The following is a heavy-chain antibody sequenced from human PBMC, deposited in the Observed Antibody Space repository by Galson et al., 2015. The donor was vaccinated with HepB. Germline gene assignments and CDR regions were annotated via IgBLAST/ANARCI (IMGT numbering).Heavy chain of an antibody. CDR1: GFTFGDYA. CDR2: IRSKAYGGTT. J-gene: IGHJ4*02. V-gene: IGHV3-49*03. D-gene: IGHD3-3*01. Sequence: SLRLSCAASGFTFGDYAMSWFRQAPGKGLEWVGFIRSKAYGGTTEYAASVKGRFTISRDDSKSIAYLQMNSLKTEDTAVYYCTREHHYNSYYDFWSGHAFCFWGQGTLVTVSS. CDR3: TREHHYNSYYDFWSGHAFCF.